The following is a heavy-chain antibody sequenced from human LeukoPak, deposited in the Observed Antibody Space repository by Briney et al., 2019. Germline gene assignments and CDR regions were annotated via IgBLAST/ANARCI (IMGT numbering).Heavy chain of an antibody. CDR1: GGSISSYY. Sequence: SETLSLTCTVSGGSISSYYWSWIRQPPGKGLEWIGYIYYSGSTNYNPSLKSRVTISVDTSKNQFSLKLSSVTAADTAVYYCARVLYNWNDGRDNWFDPWGQGTLVTVSS. J-gene: IGHJ5*02. V-gene: IGHV4-59*12. CDR3: ARVLYNWNDGRDNWFDP. CDR2: IYYSGST. D-gene: IGHD1-1*01.